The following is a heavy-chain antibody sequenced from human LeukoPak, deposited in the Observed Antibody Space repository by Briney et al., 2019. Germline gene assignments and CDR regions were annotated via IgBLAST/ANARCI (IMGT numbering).Heavy chain of an antibody. V-gene: IGHV1-2*04. CDR3: ARVGNYCGGVCHLGGGYFDL. CDR2: INPNSGGT. Sequence: ASVKASCKASGYTFTSYAMHWVRQAPGQGLEWMGWINPNSGGTNYAQKFQGWVTMTRDTSISTAYMELSRLRSDDTAVYYCARVGNYCGGVCHLGGGYFDLWGRGTLVTVSS. D-gene: IGHD2-21*02. CDR1: GYTFTSYA. J-gene: IGHJ2*01.